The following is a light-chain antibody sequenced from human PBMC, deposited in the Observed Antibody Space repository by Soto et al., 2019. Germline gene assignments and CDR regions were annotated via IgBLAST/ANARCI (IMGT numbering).Light chain of an antibody. J-gene: IGLJ2*01. CDR1: MRDVGAYNL. Sequence: QSALTQPASVSGSAGQSITISCSGTMRDVGAYNLVSWYQQHPGTAPKLIIYEVRNRPSGISSRFSGSRSGNTASLTISGLQSEDEADYYCQSYDNSLSGSIFGGGTKLTVL. CDR2: EVR. V-gene: IGLV2-14*01. CDR3: QSYDNSLSGSI.